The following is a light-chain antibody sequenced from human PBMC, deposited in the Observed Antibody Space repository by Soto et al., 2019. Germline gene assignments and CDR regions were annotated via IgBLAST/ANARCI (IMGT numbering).Light chain of an antibody. CDR2: GAS. CDR1: QSVSNNY. Sequence: EIVLMQSPGTLSLSPGERATLSCRASQSVSNNYLAWYQQKPGQAPRLLIYGASIRATGIPDRFSGSGSGTDFTLTISRLEPEDFAVYYCQQYGSSGTFGQGTKVDI. CDR3: QQYGSSGT. J-gene: IGKJ1*01. V-gene: IGKV3-20*01.